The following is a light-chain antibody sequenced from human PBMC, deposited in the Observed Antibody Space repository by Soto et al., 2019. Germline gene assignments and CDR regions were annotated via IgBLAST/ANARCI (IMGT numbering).Light chain of an antibody. J-gene: IGLJ2*01. CDR2: STN. CDR3: MLYMGGGLVV. CDR1: SGSVSTTYY. V-gene: IGLV8-61*01. Sequence: QTVVTQEPSFSVSPGGTVTLTCGLTSGSVSTTYYPSWYQQTPGQAPRTLIYSTNIRSSGVPDRFSGSILGNNAALTITGAQADDESDYHCMLYMGGGLVVFGGGTKLTVL.